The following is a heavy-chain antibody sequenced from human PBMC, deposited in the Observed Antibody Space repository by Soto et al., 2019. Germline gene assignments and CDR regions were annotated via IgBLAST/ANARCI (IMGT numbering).Heavy chain of an antibody. CDR1: GYSFTSYW. CDR3: ARSRTSYCTNGVCSPYYYYYGMDV. D-gene: IGHD2-8*01. V-gene: IGHV5-51*01. Sequence: GESLKISCKGSGYSFTSYWIGWVRQMPGKGLEWMGIIYPGDSDTRYSLSFQGQVTISADKSISTAYLQWSSLKASDTAMYYCARSRTSYCTNGVCSPYYYYYGMDVWGQGTTVTVSS. CDR2: IYPGDSDT. J-gene: IGHJ6*02.